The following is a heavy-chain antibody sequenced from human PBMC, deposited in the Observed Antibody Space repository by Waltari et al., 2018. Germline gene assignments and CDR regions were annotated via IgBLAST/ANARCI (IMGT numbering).Heavy chain of an antibody. CDR3: ARIVVPAYYYYYMDV. J-gene: IGHJ6*03. CDR2: IYYSGST. D-gene: IGHD2-2*01. CDR1: VGSISSSSYY. V-gene: IGHV4-39*07. Sequence: QLQLQESGPGLVKPSETLSLTCTVSVGSISSSSYYWGWIRQPPGKGLEWIGNIYYSGSTYYNPSLKSRVTISVDTSKNQFSLKLSSVTAADTAVYYCARIVVPAYYYYYMDVWGKGTTVTISS.